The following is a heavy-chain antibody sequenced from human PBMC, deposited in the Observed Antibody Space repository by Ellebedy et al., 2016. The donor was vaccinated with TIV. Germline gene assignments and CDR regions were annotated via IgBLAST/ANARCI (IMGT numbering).Heavy chain of an antibody. CDR3: ARHRGVSPRYYYMDV. D-gene: IGHD3-10*01. V-gene: IGHV5-51*01. CDR1: GYSFSMYW. J-gene: IGHJ6*03. Sequence: GGSLRLSXKGSGYSFSMYWIGWVRQVPGKGLEWMGIIYPGDSQTTYSPSFEGQVTMSADKSSNTAYLQWSNLKASDTAIYYCARHRGVSPRYYYMDVWGKGTPVTVS. CDR2: IYPGDSQT.